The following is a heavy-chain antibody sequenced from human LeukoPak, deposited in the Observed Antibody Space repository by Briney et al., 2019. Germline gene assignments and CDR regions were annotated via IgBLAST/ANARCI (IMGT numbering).Heavy chain of an antibody. CDR1: GFSFSSYA. D-gene: IGHD5-12*01. CDR3: ARPIVATIYAYGMDV. V-gene: IGHV3-23*01. J-gene: IGHJ6*02. CDR2: ISGSGGST. Sequence: PGGSLRLSCAASGFSFSSYAMSWVRQAPGKGLGWVSAISGSGGSTYYADSVKGRFTISRDNSKNTLYLQMNSLRAEDTAVYYCARPIVATIYAYGMDVWGQGTTVTVSS.